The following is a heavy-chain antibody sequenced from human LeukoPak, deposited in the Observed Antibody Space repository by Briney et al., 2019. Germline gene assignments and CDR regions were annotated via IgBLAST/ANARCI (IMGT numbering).Heavy chain of an antibody. CDR2: ISGSGGST. D-gene: IGHD5-18*01. CDR1: GFTFSSYA. Sequence: GGSLRLSCAASGFTFSSYAMSWVRQAPGKGLEWVSAISGSGGSTYYADSVKGRFTISRDYSKNTLYLQMNSLRAEDTAVYYCARDLSGVTGYTYGRGIDYWGQGTLVTVSS. V-gene: IGHV3-23*01. J-gene: IGHJ4*02. CDR3: ARDLSGVTGYTYGRGIDY.